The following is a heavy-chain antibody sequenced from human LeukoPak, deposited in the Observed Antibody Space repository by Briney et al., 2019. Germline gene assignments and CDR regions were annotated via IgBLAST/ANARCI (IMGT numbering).Heavy chain of an antibody. V-gene: IGHV4-59*01. J-gene: IGHJ4*02. CDR1: GGSINSYY. Sequence: SETLSLTCTVSGGSINSYYWSWIRQPPGKGLEWIGYIYYSGSTNYNPSLKSRVTISVDTSKKQFSLRLSSVTAADTAVYYCARVTGYMTEDYFDYWGQGTLITVSS. D-gene: IGHD6-13*01. CDR3: ARVTGYMTEDYFDY. CDR2: IYYSGST.